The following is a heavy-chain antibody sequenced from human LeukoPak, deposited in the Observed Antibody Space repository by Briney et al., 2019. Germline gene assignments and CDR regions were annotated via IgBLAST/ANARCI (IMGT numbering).Heavy chain of an antibody. CDR3: ARGHGSFGSGYFDY. D-gene: IGHD3-3*01. CDR2: IIPIFGTA. J-gene: IGHJ4*02. V-gene: IGHV1-69*13. CDR1: GGTFSSYA. Sequence: GASVKVSCKASGGTFSSYAISWVRQAPGQGLEWMGGIIPIFGTANYAQKFQGRVTITADESTSTAYMELSSLRSEDTAVYYCARGHGSFGSGYFDYWGQGTLVTVSS.